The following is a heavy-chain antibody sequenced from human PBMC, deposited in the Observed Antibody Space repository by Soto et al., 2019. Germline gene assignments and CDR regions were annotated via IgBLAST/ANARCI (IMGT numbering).Heavy chain of an antibody. V-gene: IGHV4-30-4*01. CDR2: IYNSGST. J-gene: IGHJ3*02. CDR3: ARNDSDYVWGCPGGDAFDI. Sequence: PSETLSLTCTVSGGSISSGDYYWNWIRQPPGKGLEWIGFIYNSGSTYYNPSLKSRVTISVDTSKNQFSLKLTSVTAADTAVYYCARNDSDYVWGCPGGDAFDIWGQGKSVTVSS. D-gene: IGHD3-16*01. CDR1: GGSISSGDYY.